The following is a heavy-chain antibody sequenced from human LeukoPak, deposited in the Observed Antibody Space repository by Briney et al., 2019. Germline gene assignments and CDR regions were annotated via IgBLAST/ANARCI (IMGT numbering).Heavy chain of an antibody. D-gene: IGHD2-2*01. V-gene: IGHV3-20*04. CDR3: ARDVLRFCSSTSCYASWSY. CDR2: INWNGGSK. CDR1: GFTFDDYG. Sequence: GGSLRLSXAASGFTFDDYGMSWVRQAPGKGLEWVSGINWNGGSKGYADSVKGRFTISRDNAKNSLYLQMNSLRAEDTALYYCARDVLRFCSSTSCYASWSYWGQGTLVTVSS. J-gene: IGHJ4*02.